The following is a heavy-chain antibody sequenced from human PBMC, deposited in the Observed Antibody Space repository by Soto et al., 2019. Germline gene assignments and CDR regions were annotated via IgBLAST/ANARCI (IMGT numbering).Heavy chain of an antibody. D-gene: IGHD3-22*01. V-gene: IGHV4-59*01. CDR3: ARHIGAYYDNNGYPYFDY. J-gene: IGHJ4*02. CDR1: GDSISSYY. Sequence: PSETLSLTCTVSGDSISSYYWSWIRQPPGKGLEWIGYIYYSGSTNYNPSLKSRVTISVDTSKNQFSLKLSSVTAADSAMYYCARHIGAYYDNNGYPYFDYWGQGTRVTVS. CDR2: IYYSGST.